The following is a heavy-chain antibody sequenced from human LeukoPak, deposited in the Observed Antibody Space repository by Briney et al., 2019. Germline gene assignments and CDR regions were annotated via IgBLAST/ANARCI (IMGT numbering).Heavy chain of an antibody. CDR3: ATLQCSGGSCYSWSGGYYGMDV. J-gene: IGHJ6*02. V-gene: IGHV5-51*01. CDR1: GYSFTSYW. D-gene: IGHD2-15*01. CDR2: IYPGDSDT. Sequence: GESLKISCKGSGYSFTSYWISWVRQMPGKGLEWMGIIYPGDSDTRYSPSFQGQVTISADKSISTAYLQWSSLKASDTAMYYCATLQCSGGSCYSWSGGYYGMDVWGQGTTVTVSS.